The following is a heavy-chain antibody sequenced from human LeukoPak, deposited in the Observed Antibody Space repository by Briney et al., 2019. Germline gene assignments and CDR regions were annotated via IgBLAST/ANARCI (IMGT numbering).Heavy chain of an antibody. CDR2: INHSGST. J-gene: IGHJ4*02. V-gene: IGHV4-34*01. Sequence: SETLSLTCTVSGGSISSYYWSWIRQPPGKGLEWIGEINHSGSTNYNPSLKSRVTISVDTSKNQFSLKLSSVTAADTAVYYCARRTIAAAGTGGFDYWGQGTLVTVSS. CDR3: ARRTIAAAGTGGFDY. CDR1: GGSISSYY. D-gene: IGHD6-13*01.